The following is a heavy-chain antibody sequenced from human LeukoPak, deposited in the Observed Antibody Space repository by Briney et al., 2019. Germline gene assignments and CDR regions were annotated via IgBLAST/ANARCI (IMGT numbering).Heavy chain of an antibody. Sequence: PSETLSLTCTVSGGSISSSSYYWGWIRQPPGKGLEWIGSIYYSGSTYYNPSLKSRVTISVDTSKNQFSLKLSSVTAADTAVYYCARSRRRLQHTRLYYFDYWGQGTLVTVSS. V-gene: IGHV4-39*07. CDR2: IYYSGST. D-gene: IGHD2-21*02. CDR1: GGSISSSSYY. J-gene: IGHJ4*02. CDR3: ARSRRRLQHTRLYYFDY.